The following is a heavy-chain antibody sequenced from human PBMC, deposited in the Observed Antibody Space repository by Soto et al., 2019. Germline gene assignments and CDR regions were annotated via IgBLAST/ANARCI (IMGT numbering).Heavy chain of an antibody. J-gene: IGHJ2*01. CDR1: GFTVSSRF. Sequence: GGSLRLSCAATGFTVSSRFMSWVRQAPGKGLEWMSVIYSDGSTYYADSVRGRFIISRDSSKNTLYLQMNSLRAEDTAVYYCATTSIAVASHYWYFDLWGRGTLVTVSS. D-gene: IGHD6-19*01. CDR2: IYSDGST. CDR3: ATTSIAVASHYWYFDL. V-gene: IGHV3-66*01.